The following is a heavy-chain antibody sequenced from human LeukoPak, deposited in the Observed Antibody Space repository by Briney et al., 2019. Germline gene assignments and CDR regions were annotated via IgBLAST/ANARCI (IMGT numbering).Heavy chain of an antibody. CDR1: GGSISSYY. V-gene: IGHV4-4*07. Sequence: SETLSLTCTVSGGSISSYYWSWIRQPAGKGLEWIGRIYTSGSTNYKPSLKSRVTMSVDTSKNQFSLKLSSVTAADTAVYYCARARGLILTGYSHGDYWGQGTLVTVSS. D-gene: IGHD3-9*01. J-gene: IGHJ4*02. CDR3: ARARGLILTGYSHGDY. CDR2: IYTSGST.